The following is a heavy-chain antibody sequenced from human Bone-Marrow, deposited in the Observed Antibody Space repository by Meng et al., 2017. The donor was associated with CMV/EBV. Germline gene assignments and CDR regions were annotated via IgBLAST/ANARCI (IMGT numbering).Heavy chain of an antibody. Sequence: ETLSLTCAASGFTFSNAWMSWVRQAPGKGLEWVGRIKSKTDGGTTDYAAPVKGRFTISRDDSKNTLYLQMNSLKTEDTAVYYCTTPAAFVVVEIDYWGQGTLVTVSS. CDR2: IKSKTDGGTT. V-gene: IGHV3-15*01. D-gene: IGHD2-21*01. J-gene: IGHJ4*02. CDR3: TTPAAFVVVEIDY. CDR1: GFTFSNAW.